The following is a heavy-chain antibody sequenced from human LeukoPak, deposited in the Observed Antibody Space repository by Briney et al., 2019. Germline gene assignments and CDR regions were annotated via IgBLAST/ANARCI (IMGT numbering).Heavy chain of an antibody. CDR1: GFTFSSYA. J-gene: IGHJ6*02. CDR2: ISGSGSST. D-gene: IGHD6-13*01. V-gene: IGHV3-23*01. CDR3: AKDKGWGYRAYCCYGRDV. Sequence: GGSLRLSCAASGFTFSSYAMSWVRQAPGKGLEWVSAISGSGSSTYYADSVKGRFTISRDNSKNTLYLQMNSLRAEDTAVYYCAKDKGWGYRAYCCYGRDVWGQGTTVSVSS.